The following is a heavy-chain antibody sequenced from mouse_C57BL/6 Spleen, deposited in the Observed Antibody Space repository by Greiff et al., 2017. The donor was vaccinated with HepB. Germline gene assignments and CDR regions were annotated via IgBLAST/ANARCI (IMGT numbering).Heavy chain of an antibody. CDR2: IRLKSDNYAT. D-gene: IGHD1-1*01. V-gene: IGHV6-3*01. Sequence: EVNVVESGGGLVQPGGSMKLSCVASGFTFSNYWMNWVRQSPEKGLEWVAQIRLKSDNYATHYAESVKGRFTISRDDSKRSVYLQMNNLRAEDTGIYYCTDYYGSSHWYFDVWGTGTTVTVSS. CDR3: TDYYGSSHWYFDV. J-gene: IGHJ1*03. CDR1: GFTFSNYW.